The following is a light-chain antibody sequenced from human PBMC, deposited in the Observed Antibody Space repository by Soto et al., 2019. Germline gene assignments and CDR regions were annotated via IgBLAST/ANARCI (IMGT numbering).Light chain of an antibody. J-gene: IGKJ5*01. V-gene: IGKV3-11*01. CDR3: QQRSNWPQIT. CDR2: DVS. CDR1: QSITNY. Sequence: ILLTPSPTTLSLSPWEGATLSCRARQSITNYLAWYQQKPGQAPRLLIYDVSNRATGIPARFSGSGSGTDFTLTIGSLEPEDFAVYYCQQRSNWPQITSGQGTRLEIK.